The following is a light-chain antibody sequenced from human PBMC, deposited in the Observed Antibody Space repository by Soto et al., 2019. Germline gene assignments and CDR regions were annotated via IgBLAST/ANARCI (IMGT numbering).Light chain of an antibody. CDR3: QSYDTSPSGYV. Sequence: QSVLTQPPSVSGAPGQRVTISRTGSSSNIGAGYDVHWYQQLPETAPKLLIYANKNRPAGVPDRFSASKSGTSASLAITGLQAEDEADYYCQSYDTSPSGYVFGTGTKLTVL. CDR2: ANK. V-gene: IGLV1-40*01. CDR1: SSNIGAGYD. J-gene: IGLJ1*01.